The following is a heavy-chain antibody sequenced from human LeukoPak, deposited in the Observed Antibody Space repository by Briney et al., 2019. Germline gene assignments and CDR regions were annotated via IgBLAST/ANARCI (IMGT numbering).Heavy chain of an antibody. J-gene: IGHJ4*02. CDR3: ASPPYYDSSGYWSGFDY. Sequence: ASVKVSCKASGGTFSSYAISWVRQAPGQGLEWMGGIIPIFGTAHYAHNFQGRVTITADESTSTAYMELSSLRSEDTAVYYCASPPYYDSSGYWSGFDYWGQGTLVTVSS. D-gene: IGHD3-22*01. V-gene: IGHV1-69*13. CDR1: GGTFSSYA. CDR2: IIPIFGTA.